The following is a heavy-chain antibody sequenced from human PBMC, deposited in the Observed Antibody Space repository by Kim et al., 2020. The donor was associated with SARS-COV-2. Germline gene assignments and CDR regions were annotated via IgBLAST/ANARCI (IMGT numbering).Heavy chain of an antibody. CDR3: TTPTKRYSGYDCAFDI. Sequence: GGSLRLSCAASGFTFSNAWMSWVRQAPGKGLEWVGRIKSKTDGGTTDYAAPVKGRFTISRDDSKNTLYLQMNSLKTEDTAVYYCTTPTKRYSGYDCAFDIWGQGTMVTVSS. V-gene: IGHV3-15*01. CDR1: GFTFSNAW. D-gene: IGHD5-12*01. CDR2: IKSKTDGGTT. J-gene: IGHJ3*02.